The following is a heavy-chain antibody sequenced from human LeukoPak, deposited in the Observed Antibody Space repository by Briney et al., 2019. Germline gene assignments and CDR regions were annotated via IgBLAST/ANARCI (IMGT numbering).Heavy chain of an antibody. J-gene: IGHJ4*02. V-gene: IGHV3-21*01. D-gene: IGHD4-17*01. CDR3: ARDQYGDYANDY. Sequence: GGSLRLSCAASGFTFTTYSMNWVRQAPGKGLKWVSSISSNGDYIYYADSLKGRFTISRDNAKNSLYLQMNSLRAEDTAVYYCARDQYGDYANDYWGQGTLVTVSS. CDR1: GFTFTTYS. CDR2: ISSNGDYI.